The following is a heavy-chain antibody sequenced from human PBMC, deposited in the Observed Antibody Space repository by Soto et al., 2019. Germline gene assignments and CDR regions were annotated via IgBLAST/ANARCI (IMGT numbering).Heavy chain of an antibody. CDR1: GGTFSSYT. J-gene: IGHJ6*04. CDR3: ARGGLAAAGTMDV. CDR2: IIPILGIA. Sequence: ASVKVSCKASGGTFSSYTISWVRQAPGQGLEWMGRIIPILGIANYAQKFQGRVTITADKSTSTAYMELSSLRSEDTAVYYCARGGLAAAGTMDVWGKGTTVTVSS. D-gene: IGHD6-13*01. V-gene: IGHV1-69*02.